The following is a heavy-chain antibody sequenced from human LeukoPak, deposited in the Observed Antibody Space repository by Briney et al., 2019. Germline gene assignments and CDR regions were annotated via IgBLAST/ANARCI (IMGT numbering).Heavy chain of an antibody. CDR3: AREGLGLFDY. CDR1: GGSISSYY. J-gene: IGHJ4*02. D-gene: IGHD6-19*01. CDR2: IYYSGST. Sequence: SKTLSLTCTVSGGSISSYYWSWIRQPPGKGLEWIGYIYYSGSTNYNPSLKSRVTISVDTSKNQFSLKLSSVTAADTAVYYCAREGLGLFDYWGQGTLVTVSS. V-gene: IGHV4-59*01.